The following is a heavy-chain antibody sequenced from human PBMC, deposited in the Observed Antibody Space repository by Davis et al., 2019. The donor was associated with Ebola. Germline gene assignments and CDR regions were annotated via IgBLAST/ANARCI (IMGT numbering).Heavy chain of an antibody. Sequence: GESLKISCAASGFTFSDYLMTWVRQAPGEGLEGISYITGSGGTMYADSVKGRFTISRDNAKKSLYLQMNSLREEDTAVYFCARDAESPFKFWFDTWGQGILVTVSS. CDR3: ARDAESPFKFWFDT. CDR1: GFTFSDYL. J-gene: IGHJ5*02. V-gene: IGHV3-48*02. CDR2: ITGSGGTM.